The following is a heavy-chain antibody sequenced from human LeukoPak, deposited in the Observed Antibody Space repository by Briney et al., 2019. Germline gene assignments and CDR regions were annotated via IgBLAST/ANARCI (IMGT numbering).Heavy chain of an antibody. CDR3: ARAPIVVVPAANPEDYYYMDV. D-gene: IGHD2-2*01. CDR2: IKQDGSEK. J-gene: IGHJ6*03. V-gene: IGHV3-7*01. CDR1: GFTFSSYW. Sequence: GGSLRLSCAASGFTFSSYWMSWVRQAPGKGLEWVANIKQDGSEKYYVDSVKGRFTISRDNAKNSLYLQMNSLRAEDTAVYYCARAPIVVVPAANPEDYYYMDVWGKGTTVTASS.